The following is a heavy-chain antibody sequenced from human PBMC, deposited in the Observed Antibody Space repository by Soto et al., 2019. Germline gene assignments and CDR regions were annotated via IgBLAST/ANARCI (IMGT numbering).Heavy chain of an antibody. Sequence: PSETLSLTCTVSGGSIHNYYWSWMRQTPGKGLVWIGHIYSIGSTKYNPSLQSRVSISSDTSKNQFFLNLTSVSAADTGVYFCARGRPRYSGNWYELFHYSGPGTRLTVYS. CDR3: ARGRPRYSGNWYELFHY. D-gene: IGHD6-13*01. V-gene: IGHV4-59*01. CDR1: GGSIHNYY. CDR2: IYSIGST. J-gene: IGHJ4*02.